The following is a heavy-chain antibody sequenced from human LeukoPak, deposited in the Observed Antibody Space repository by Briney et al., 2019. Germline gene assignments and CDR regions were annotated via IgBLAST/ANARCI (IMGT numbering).Heavy chain of an antibody. CDR1: GGSFSGYY. CDR3: ARDRRGYCSSTSCLRYYYYYGMDV. J-gene: IGHJ6*04. CDR2: INHSGST. Sequence: PSETLSLTCAVYGGSFSGYYWSWIRQPPGKGLEWIGEINHSGSTNYNPSLKSRVTISVDTSKNQFSLKLSSVTAADTAVYYCARDRRGYCSSTSCLRYYYYYGMDVWGKGTTVTVSS. V-gene: IGHV4-34*01. D-gene: IGHD2-2*03.